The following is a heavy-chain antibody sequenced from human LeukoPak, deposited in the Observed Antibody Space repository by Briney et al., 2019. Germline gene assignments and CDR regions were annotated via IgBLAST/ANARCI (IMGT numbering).Heavy chain of an antibody. Sequence: GASVKVSCKASGGTFSSYAISWVRQAPGQGLEWMGGTIPIFGTANYAQKFQGRVTITADESTSTAYMELSSLRSEDTAVYYCARAREEARYYYYYMDVWGKGTTVTVSS. J-gene: IGHJ6*03. V-gene: IGHV1-69*13. CDR3: ARAREEARYYYYYMDV. CDR2: TIPIFGTA. CDR1: GGTFSSYA.